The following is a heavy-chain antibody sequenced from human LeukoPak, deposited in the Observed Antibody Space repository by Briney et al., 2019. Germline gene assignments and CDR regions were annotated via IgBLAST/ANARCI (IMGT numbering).Heavy chain of an antibody. Sequence: ASVKVSCKASGYTFTGYYMHWVRQAPGQGLEWMGWINPNSGGTNYAQKFQGRVTMTRDTSISTAYMELSSLRSEDTAVYYCARDGGLGYWYFDLWGRGTLVTVSS. V-gene: IGHV1-2*02. CDR3: ARDGGLGYWYFDL. CDR1: GYTFTGYY. D-gene: IGHD3/OR15-3a*01. J-gene: IGHJ2*01. CDR2: INPNSGGT.